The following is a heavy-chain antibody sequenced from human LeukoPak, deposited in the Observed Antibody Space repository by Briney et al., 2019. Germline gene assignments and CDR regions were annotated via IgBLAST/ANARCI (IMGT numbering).Heavy chain of an antibody. Sequence: GSLRLSCAASGFTFSSYAMTWVRQAPGKGLEWIGEINHSGSTNYNPSLKSRVTISVDTSKNQFSLKLSSVTAADTAVYYCARTDYGDNQTYYYYGMDVWGQGTTVTVSS. D-gene: IGHD4-17*01. J-gene: IGHJ6*02. CDR1: GFTFSSYA. CDR2: INHSGST. CDR3: ARTDYGDNQTYYYYGMDV. V-gene: IGHV4-34*01.